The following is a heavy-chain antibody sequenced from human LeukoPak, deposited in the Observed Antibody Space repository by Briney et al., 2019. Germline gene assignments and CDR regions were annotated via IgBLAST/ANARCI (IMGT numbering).Heavy chain of an antibody. Sequence: GASVKVSCEAAGYTFTAYYMHWVRQAPGQGLEWVAIINPSGGSTSYAPKFEGRATMSRNMTTSTVYRELSRRRSEDTAVHYCARVQRQWRDFSSYYDYMDVWGKGTTVTISS. D-gene: IGHD6-19*01. CDR2: INPSGGST. CDR1: GYTFTAYY. V-gene: IGHV1-46*01. CDR3: ARVQRQWRDFSSYYDYMDV. J-gene: IGHJ6*03.